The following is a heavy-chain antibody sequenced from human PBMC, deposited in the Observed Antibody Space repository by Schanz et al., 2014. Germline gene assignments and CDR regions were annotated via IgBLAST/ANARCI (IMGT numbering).Heavy chain of an antibody. CDR3: AKGRFGELSAFDI. D-gene: IGHD3-10*01. Sequence: EVQLLESGGGLVQPGGSLRLSCVASGFAFSSFAMTWVRQAPGRGLEWVSAISGSGGSTYYADSVKGRFTISRDNSKNTLYLQMNILRAEDTAVYYCAKGRFGELSAFDIWGQGTMVTVSS. J-gene: IGHJ3*02. V-gene: IGHV3-23*01. CDR1: GFAFSSFA. CDR2: ISGSGGST.